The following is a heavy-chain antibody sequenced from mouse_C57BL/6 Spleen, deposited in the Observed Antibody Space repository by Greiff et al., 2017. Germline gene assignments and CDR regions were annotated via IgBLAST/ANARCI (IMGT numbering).Heavy chain of an antibody. CDR1: GYTFTDYE. Sequence: QVQLQQSGAELVRPGASVTLSCKASGYTFTDYEMHWVKQTPVHGLEWIGAIDPETGGTAYNQKFKGKAILTADKSSSTAYMELRSLTSEDSAVYYCTRFDYGEGYYFDYWGQGTTLTVSS. J-gene: IGHJ2*01. CDR3: TRFDYGEGYYFDY. D-gene: IGHD2-4*01. V-gene: IGHV1-15*01. CDR2: IDPETGGT.